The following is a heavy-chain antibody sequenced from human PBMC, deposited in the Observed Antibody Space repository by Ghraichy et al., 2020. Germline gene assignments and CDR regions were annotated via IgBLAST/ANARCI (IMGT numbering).Heavy chain of an antibody. Sequence: ASVKVSCKASGYTFTGYYMHWVRQAPGQGLEWMGRINPNSGGTNYAQKFQGRVTMTRDTSISTAYMELSRLRSDDTAVYYCAALGDYYDSSGYDLSRFGDYWGQGTLVTISS. CDR3: AALGDYYDSSGYDLSRFGDY. J-gene: IGHJ4*02. CDR1: GYTFTGYY. D-gene: IGHD3-22*01. V-gene: IGHV1-2*06. CDR2: INPNSGGT.